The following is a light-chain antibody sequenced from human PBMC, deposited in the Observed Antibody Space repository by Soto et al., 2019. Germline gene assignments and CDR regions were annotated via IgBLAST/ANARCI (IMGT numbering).Light chain of an antibody. CDR1: QSVLYNSNNKNY. J-gene: IGKJ2*01. V-gene: IGKV4-1*01. Sequence: DIVMTQSPDSLAVSLGERATINCKSSQSVLYNSNNKNYLTWYQQKPGQPPKLLISWASTRESGVPDRFSGSGSGTDFTLTISSLRAGDVAVYYCQQYYSTPYTFGQGTKLEIK. CDR3: QQYYSTPYT. CDR2: WAS.